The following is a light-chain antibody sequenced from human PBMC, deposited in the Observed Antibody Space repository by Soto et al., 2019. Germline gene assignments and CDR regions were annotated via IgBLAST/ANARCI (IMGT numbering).Light chain of an antibody. CDR3: SSYTSSSTRV. Sequence: QSALTQPASVSGSPGQSITISCTGSSSDVGSYDYVSWYQQHPGKAPKLMIYEVSNRPSGVSNRFSGSKSGNTASLTISGLQAEDEADYYCSSYTSSSTRVFGTGTKGTVL. J-gene: IGLJ1*01. CDR1: SSDVGSYDY. V-gene: IGLV2-14*01. CDR2: EVS.